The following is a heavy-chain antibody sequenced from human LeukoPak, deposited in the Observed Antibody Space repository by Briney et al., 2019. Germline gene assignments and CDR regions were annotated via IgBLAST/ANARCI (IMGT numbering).Heavy chain of an antibody. V-gene: IGHV3-23*01. CDR1: GFTFSTYW. CDR2: ISGSGGST. CDR3: ASYFNGPAVAGDY. J-gene: IGHJ4*02. D-gene: IGHD6-19*01. Sequence: PGGSLRLSCAASGFTFSTYWMNWVRQAPGKGLEWVSAISGSGGSTYYADSVKGRFTISRDNSKNTLYLQMNSLRAEDTAVYYCASYFNGPAVAGDYWGQGTLVTVSS.